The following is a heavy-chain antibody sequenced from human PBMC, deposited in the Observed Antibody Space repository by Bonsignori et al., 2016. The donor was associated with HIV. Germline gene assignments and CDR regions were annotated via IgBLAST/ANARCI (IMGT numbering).Heavy chain of an antibody. J-gene: IGHJ3*02. Sequence: WIRQPPGKGLEWIGRIYTSGSTNYNPSLKSRVTISVDTSKNQFSLKLSSVTAADTAVYYCAREIRGRITIGEGAFDIWGQGTMVTVSS. CDR2: IYTSGST. V-gene: IGHV4-61*02. CDR3: AREIRGRITIGEGAFDI. D-gene: IGHD3-3*01.